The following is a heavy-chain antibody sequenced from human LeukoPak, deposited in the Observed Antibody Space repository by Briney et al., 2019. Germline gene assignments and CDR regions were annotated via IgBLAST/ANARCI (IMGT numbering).Heavy chain of an antibody. CDR2: INHSGST. CDR3: ARREQWLVGDDY. V-gene: IGHV4-34*01. CDR1: GGSFSGYY. D-gene: IGHD6-19*01. J-gene: IGHJ4*02. Sequence: SETLSLTCAVYGGSFSGYYWSWIRQPPGKGLEWIGEINHSGSTNYNPSLKSRVTISVDTSKNQFSLKLSSVTAADTAVYYCARREQWLVGDDYWGQGTLVTVSS.